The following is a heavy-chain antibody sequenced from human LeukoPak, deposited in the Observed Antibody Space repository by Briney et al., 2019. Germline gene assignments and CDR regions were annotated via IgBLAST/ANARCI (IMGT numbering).Heavy chain of an antibody. CDR2: INSDGSST. J-gene: IGHJ6*02. V-gene: IGHV3-74*01. CDR3: ARDLGQLWKSYYYYYGMDV. CDR1: GFTFSSYW. Sequence: GGSLRLSCAASGFTFSSYWMHWVRQAPGKGLVWVSRINSDGSSTSYADSVKGRFTISRDNAKNTLYLQMNSLRAEDTAVYYCARDLGQLWKSYYYYYGMDVWGQGTTVTVSS. D-gene: IGHD5-18*01.